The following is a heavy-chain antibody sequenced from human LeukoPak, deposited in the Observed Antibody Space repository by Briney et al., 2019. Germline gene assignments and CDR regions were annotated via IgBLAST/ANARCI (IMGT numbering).Heavy chain of an antibody. CDR1: GLTFSNYV. J-gene: IGHJ4*02. D-gene: IGHD1-26*01. V-gene: IGHV3-23*01. CDR2: IIGNGGWA. CDR3: AKDRPLYSGSQRLGF. Sequence: GGSPRLSCAASGLTFSNYVMMWLRAAPGKGLGWVSAIIGNGGWALYADSVKGRFTISRDNSKNTLYLQMNRVRAEDTGVYYCAKDRPLYSGSQRLGFGDQGTLITVSA.